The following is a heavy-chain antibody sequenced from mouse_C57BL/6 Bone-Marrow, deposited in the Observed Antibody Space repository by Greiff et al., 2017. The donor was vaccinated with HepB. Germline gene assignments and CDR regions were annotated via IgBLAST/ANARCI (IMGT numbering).Heavy chain of an antibody. J-gene: IGHJ2*01. CDR2: INPGSGGT. CDR3: ARGYDPPYYFDY. CDR1: GYAFTNYL. Sequence: VQLQQSGAELVRPGTSVKVSCKASGYAFTNYLIEWVKQRPGQGLEWIGVINPGSGGTNYNEKFKGKATLTADKSSSTAYMQLSSLTSEDSAVYFCARGYDPPYYFDYWGQGTTLTVSS. D-gene: IGHD2-3*01. V-gene: IGHV1-54*01.